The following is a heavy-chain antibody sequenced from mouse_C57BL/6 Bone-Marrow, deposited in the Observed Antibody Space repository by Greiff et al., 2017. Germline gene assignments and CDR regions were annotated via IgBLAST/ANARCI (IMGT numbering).Heavy chain of an antibody. CDR1: GYTFTDYY. D-gene: IGHD1-1*01. CDR2: INPNNGGT. Sequence: EVQLQQSGPELVKPGASVKISCKASGYTFTDYYMNWVKQSHGKSLEWIGDINPNNGGTSYNQKFKGKATLTVDKSSSTAYMERRSLTSEDSAVYYCAKNYGSSLVDFDYWGQGTTLTVSS. V-gene: IGHV1-26*01. J-gene: IGHJ2*01. CDR3: AKNYGSSLVDFDY.